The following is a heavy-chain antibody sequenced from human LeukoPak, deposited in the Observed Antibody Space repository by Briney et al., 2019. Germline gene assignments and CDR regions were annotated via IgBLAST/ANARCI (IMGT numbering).Heavy chain of an antibody. D-gene: IGHD3-3*01. Sequence: PGGSLRLSCAASGFTFSSYWMSWVRQAPGKGLEWVANIKQDGSEKYYVESVKGRFTISRDNAKNSLYLQMNSLRAEDTAVYYCARGPPCYDFWSGYYAWGQGTLVTVSS. V-gene: IGHV3-7*01. CDR2: IKQDGSEK. CDR3: ARGPPCYDFWSGYYA. CDR1: GFTFSSYW. J-gene: IGHJ5*02.